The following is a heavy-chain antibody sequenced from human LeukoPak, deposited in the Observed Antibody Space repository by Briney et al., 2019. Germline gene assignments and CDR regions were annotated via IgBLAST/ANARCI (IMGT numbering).Heavy chain of an antibody. CDR3: AKAPSIAARPLNY. D-gene: IGHD6-6*01. Sequence: GESLRLSCAAPGFTFSSYAMSWVRQAPGKGLEWVSAISGSGGSTYYADSVKGRFTISRDNSKNTLYLQMNSLRAEDTAVYYCAKAPSIAARPLNYWGQGTLVTVSS. V-gene: IGHV3-23*01. CDR2: ISGSGGST. CDR1: GFTFSSYA. J-gene: IGHJ4*02.